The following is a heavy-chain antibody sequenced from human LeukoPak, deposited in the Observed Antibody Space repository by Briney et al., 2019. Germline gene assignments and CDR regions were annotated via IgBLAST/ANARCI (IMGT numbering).Heavy chain of an antibody. D-gene: IGHD5-12*01. Sequence: GGALRLSCAASAVTFSNYAMSWVRHAPGEGLEWGSGIGGSGGSKKYADFVKGRFTISRENYKNTLYLQMNSLRAEDTAVYYCAKAYSGYDWEDYWGQGTLVTVSS. V-gene: IGHV3-23*01. CDR2: IGGSGGSK. CDR1: AVTFSNYA. CDR3: AKAYSGYDWEDY. J-gene: IGHJ4*02.